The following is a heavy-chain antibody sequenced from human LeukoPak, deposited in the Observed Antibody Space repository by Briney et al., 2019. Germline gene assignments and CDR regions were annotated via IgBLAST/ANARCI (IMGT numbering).Heavy chain of an antibody. CDR1: GFTVSYNY. CDR2: IYSGGST. V-gene: IGHV3-53*01. Sequence: GGSLRLSCAASGFTVSYNYMTWVRQAPGKGLEWVSVIYSGGSTYYADSVKGRFTISRDNSKNTLYLQMNSLRAEDTAVYYCAASRYSSSWGPNAFDIWGQGTMVTVSS. CDR3: AASRYSSSWGPNAFDI. J-gene: IGHJ3*02. D-gene: IGHD6-13*01.